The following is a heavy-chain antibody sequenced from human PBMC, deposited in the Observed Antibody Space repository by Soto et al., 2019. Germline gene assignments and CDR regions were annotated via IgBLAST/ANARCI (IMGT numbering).Heavy chain of an antibody. V-gene: IGHV4-59*08. CDR3: ARHRRPGSSSWYGVDY. Sequence: QVQLQESGPGLVKPSETLSLTCTVSGGSISSYYWSWIRQPPGKGLEWIGYIYYSGSTNYNPSLKSRVTISVDTSKTQVSLKLSSVTAADTAVYYCARHRRPGSSSWYGVDYWGQGTLVTVSS. J-gene: IGHJ4*02. CDR1: GGSISSYY. CDR2: IYYSGST. D-gene: IGHD6-13*01.